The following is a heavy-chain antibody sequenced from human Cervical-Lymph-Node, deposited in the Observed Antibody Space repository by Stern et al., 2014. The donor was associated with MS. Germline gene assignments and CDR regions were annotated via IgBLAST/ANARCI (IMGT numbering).Heavy chain of an antibody. CDR1: GFTSSDHY. V-gene: IGHV3-72*01. CDR2: TRNKAKSYTT. D-gene: IGHD1-26*01. Sequence: EVQLEESGGGLVQPGGSLRLSCAASGFTSSDHYMDWVRQAPGKGLEWVGRTRNKAKSYTTVYAASVTGRFAISRDDSENSVYLQMNSLKIEDTAVYYCARGYHSFDVWGQGTTVTVSS. J-gene: IGHJ6*02. CDR3: ARGYHSFDV.